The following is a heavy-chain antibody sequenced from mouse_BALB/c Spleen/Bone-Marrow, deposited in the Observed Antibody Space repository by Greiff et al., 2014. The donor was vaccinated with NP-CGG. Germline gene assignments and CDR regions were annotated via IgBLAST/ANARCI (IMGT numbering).Heavy chain of an antibody. J-gene: IGHJ4*01. CDR1: GYSFTGYF. D-gene: IGHD2-3*01. CDR2: INPYNGDT. V-gene: IGHV1-20*02. CDR3: ARGGLLRAMDY. Sequence: VQLQQPGPELVKPGASVKISCKASGYSFTGYFMNWVMQSHGKSLEWIGRINPYNGDTFYNQKFKGKATLTVDKSSSTAHMELRSLASEDSAVYYCARGGLLRAMDYWGSRNLSHRLL.